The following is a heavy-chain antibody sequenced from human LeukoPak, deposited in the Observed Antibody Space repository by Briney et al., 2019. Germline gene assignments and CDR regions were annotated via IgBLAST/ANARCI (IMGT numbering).Heavy chain of an antibody. CDR3: AKEDYGALDY. D-gene: IGHD4-17*01. J-gene: IGHJ4*02. Sequence: PGGSLRLSCAASGFTFSSYAMHWVRQAPGKGLEWVAVISYDGSNKYYADSVKGRFTISRDNSKDTLYLQLNSLRTEDTAVYYCAKEDYGALDYWGQGTLVTVSS. CDR2: ISYDGSNK. CDR1: GFTFSSYA. V-gene: IGHV3-30-3*01.